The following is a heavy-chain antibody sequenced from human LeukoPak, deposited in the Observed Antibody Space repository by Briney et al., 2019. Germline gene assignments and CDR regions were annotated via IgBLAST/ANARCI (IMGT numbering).Heavy chain of an antibody. J-gene: IGHJ4*02. CDR1: GFTVISYA. Sequence: VGSLRLSCAASGFTVISYAISWVRQAPGNGLESVSAISGSGGSTYYADSVKGRFTISRDNSKNTLYLQMNSLRAEDTAVYYCAKDLDDSSGYYPDYWGQGTLVTVSS. CDR2: ISGSGGST. CDR3: AKDLDDSSGYYPDY. V-gene: IGHV3-23*01. D-gene: IGHD3-22*01.